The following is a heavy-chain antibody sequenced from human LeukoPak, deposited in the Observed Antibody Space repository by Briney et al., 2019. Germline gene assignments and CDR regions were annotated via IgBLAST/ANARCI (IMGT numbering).Heavy chain of an antibody. CDR3: ASQLGGTTFH. V-gene: IGHV4-59*01. J-gene: IGHJ4*02. D-gene: IGHD1-1*01. CDR2: VYYNGIT. CDR1: GVSISSYF. Sequence: SETLSLTCTVSGVSISSYFWSWIRQPPGKGLKWIGYVYYNGITNYNPSLKSRVSISLDTSKNQFSLKLNSVTAADTAVYYCASQLGGTTFHWGQGTLVTVSS.